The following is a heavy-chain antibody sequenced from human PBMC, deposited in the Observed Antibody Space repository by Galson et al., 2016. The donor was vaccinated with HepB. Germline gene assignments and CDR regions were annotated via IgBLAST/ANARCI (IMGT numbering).Heavy chain of an antibody. CDR3: APDSGEKDFDN. CDR1: GYSFADYF. V-gene: IGHV1-2*02. J-gene: IGHJ4*02. CDR2: INPVSGGA. Sequence: SVKVSCKASGYSFADYFMHWVRQAPGQGLEWVGWINPVSGGANYAQKFHGRVTMTSDSSTTTAYMELSGLRSDDTAVYYCAPDSGEKDFDNWGQGTLVTVSS. D-gene: IGHD4-17*01.